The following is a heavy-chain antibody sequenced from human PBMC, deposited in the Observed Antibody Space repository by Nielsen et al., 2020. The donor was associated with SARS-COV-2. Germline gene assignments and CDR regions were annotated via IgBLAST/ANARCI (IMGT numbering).Heavy chain of an antibody. CDR2: IYYSGST. V-gene: IGHV4-59*08. CDR3: ARHGLLWFGEPHYYMDV. D-gene: IGHD3-10*01. CDR1: GGSISSYY. J-gene: IGHJ6*03. Sequence: GSLRLSCTVSGGSISSYYWSWIRQPPGKRLEWIGYIYYSGSTNYNPSLKSRVTISVDTSKNQFSLKLSSVTAADTAVYYCARHGLLWFGEPHYYMDVWGKGTTVTVSS.